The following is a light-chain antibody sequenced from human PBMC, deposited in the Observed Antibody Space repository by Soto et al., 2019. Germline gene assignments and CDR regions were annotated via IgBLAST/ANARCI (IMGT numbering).Light chain of an antibody. CDR2: HNT. Sequence: QSVLTQPPSVSGAPGQRVTISCTGSSSTIGAGYDVHWYQHLPGTAPKLLIYHNTNRPSGVPDRFSGSKSGTSASLAITGLQAEDEADYYCQSYDSTLNGHVVFGGGTKLTVL. J-gene: IGLJ2*01. CDR1: SSTIGAGYD. V-gene: IGLV1-40*01. CDR3: QSYDSTLNGHVV.